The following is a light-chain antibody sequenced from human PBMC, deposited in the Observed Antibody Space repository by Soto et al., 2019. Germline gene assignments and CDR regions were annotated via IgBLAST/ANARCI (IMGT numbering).Light chain of an antibody. CDR2: LNSDGSH. Sequence: QPVLTQSPSASASLGASVKLTCTLSSGHSSYAIAWHQQQPEKGPRYLMKLNSDGSHSKGDGIPDRFSGSSSGAERYLTSSSLQSEDEADYYCQTWGTGIQGVFGGGTKVTVL. CDR3: QTWGTGIQGV. V-gene: IGLV4-69*01. J-gene: IGLJ2*01. CDR1: SGHSSYA.